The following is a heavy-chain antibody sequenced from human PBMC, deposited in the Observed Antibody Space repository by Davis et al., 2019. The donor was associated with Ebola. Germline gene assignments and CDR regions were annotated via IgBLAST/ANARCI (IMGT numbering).Heavy chain of an antibody. J-gene: IGHJ5*02. D-gene: IGHD4-11*01. CDR1: GGSISSSSYY. Sequence: MPSETLSLTCTVSGGSISSSSYYWGWIRQPPGKGLEWIGSIYYRGSTYYHPSLNSRVTISVDTSNNQFSLKLSSVTAADTAVYYCARESNYVRFDPWGQGTLVTVSS. V-gene: IGHV4-39*02. CDR3: ARESNYVRFDP. CDR2: IYYRGST.